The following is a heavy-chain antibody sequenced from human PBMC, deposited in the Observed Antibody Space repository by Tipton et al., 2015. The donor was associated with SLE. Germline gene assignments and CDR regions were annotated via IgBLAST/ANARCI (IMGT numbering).Heavy chain of an antibody. D-gene: IGHD6-19*01. CDR1: GDSISSYY. V-gene: IGHV4-59*01. Sequence: TLSLTCTVSGDSISSYYWSWIRQPPGKGLEWIGYIHYSGSTSYNPSLKSRVTISVDTSKSQFSLKLRSVTAADTAVYYCAGYDSGWFPFDCWGQGTLVTVSS. J-gene: IGHJ4*02. CDR2: IHYSGST. CDR3: AGYDSGWFPFDC.